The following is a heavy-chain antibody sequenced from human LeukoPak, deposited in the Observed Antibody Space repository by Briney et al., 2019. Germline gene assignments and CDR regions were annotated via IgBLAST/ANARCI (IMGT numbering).Heavy chain of an antibody. J-gene: IGHJ3*01. CDR2: IYYSGST. V-gene: IGHV4-39*01. D-gene: IGHD1-14*01. CDR3: ARHLSDTPEDAFDV. Sequence: SETLSLTCTVSGGSTSSSDYYWGWIRQTPGKGLEWIGTIYYSGSTYYNPSLKSRVTISVDTSKNQFSLKLTSVTAADTAVYSCARHLSDTPEDAFDVWGQGIMVTVSS. CDR1: GGSTSSSDYY.